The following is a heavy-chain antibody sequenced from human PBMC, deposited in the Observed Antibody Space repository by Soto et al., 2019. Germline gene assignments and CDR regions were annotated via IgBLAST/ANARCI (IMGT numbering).Heavy chain of an antibody. D-gene: IGHD3-10*01. Sequence: GGSLRLSCAASGFTFSSYAMSWVRQAPGKGLEWVSAISGSGGSTYYADSVKGRFTISRDNSKNTLYLQMNSRKAEDTAVYYCAKPIGYGSGSYYNLDYYYYGMDVWGQGTTVTVSS. J-gene: IGHJ6*02. V-gene: IGHV3-23*01. CDR2: ISGSGGST. CDR3: AKPIGYGSGSYYNLDYYYYGMDV. CDR1: GFTFSSYA.